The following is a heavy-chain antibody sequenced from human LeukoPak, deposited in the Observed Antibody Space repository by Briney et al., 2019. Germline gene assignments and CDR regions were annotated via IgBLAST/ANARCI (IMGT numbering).Heavy chain of an antibody. CDR1: GFTFSSCG. J-gene: IGHJ3*02. Sequence: GGSLRLSCAASGFTFSSCGMTWVRQAPGKELEWVSTISGSDGGTYYADSVKGRFTISRDNAKNSLYLQMNSLRAEDTAVYYCARGPLLLWFGELLRKGDAFDIWGQGTMVTVSS. D-gene: IGHD3-10*01. V-gene: IGHV3-23*01. CDR2: ISGSDGGT. CDR3: ARGPLLLWFGELLRKGDAFDI.